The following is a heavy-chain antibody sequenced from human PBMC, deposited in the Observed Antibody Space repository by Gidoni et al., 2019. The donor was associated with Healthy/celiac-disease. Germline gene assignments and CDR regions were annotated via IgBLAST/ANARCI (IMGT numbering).Heavy chain of an antibody. CDR1: GYSFTSYW. J-gene: IGHJ4*02. V-gene: IGHV5-10-1*03. D-gene: IGHD1-26*01. Sequence: EVQLVQSGAEVKKPGESLRISCQGSGYSFTSYWISWVRQLPGKGLEWMGRFDPSDSYTNYSPSFQGHVTISADKSISTAYLQWSSLKASDTAMYYCARHEWELHGWFDYWGQGTLVTVSS. CDR2: FDPSDSYT. CDR3: ARHEWELHGWFDY.